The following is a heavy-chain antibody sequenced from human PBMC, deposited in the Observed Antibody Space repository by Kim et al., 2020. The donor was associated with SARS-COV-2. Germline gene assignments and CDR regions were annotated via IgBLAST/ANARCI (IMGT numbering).Heavy chain of an antibody. CDR1: GFTFSSYA. J-gene: IGHJ6*03. Sequence: GGSLRLSCAASGFTFSSYAMSWVRQAPGKGLEWVSAISGSGGSTYYADSVKGRFTISRDNSKNTLYLQMNSLRAEDTAVYYCAKDRDDFWSGYYTDYYYYYMAVGGKGPTATAPS. D-gene: IGHD3-3*01. CDR2: ISGSGGST. V-gene: IGHV3-23*01. CDR3: AKDRDDFWSGYYTDYYYYYMAV.